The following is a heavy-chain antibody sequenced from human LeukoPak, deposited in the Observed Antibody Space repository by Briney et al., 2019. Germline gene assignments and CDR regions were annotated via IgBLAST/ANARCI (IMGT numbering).Heavy chain of an antibody. CDR2: ISSSSSYI. CDR1: GFTFSHAW. Sequence: GGSLRLSCAASGFTFSHAWMTWVRQAPGKGLEWVSSISSSSSYIYYADSVKGRFTISRDNAKNSLYLQMNSLRAEDTAVYYCARDPQWLLSYFDYWGQGTLVTVSS. CDR3: ARDPQWLLSYFDY. V-gene: IGHV3-21*01. J-gene: IGHJ4*02. D-gene: IGHD3-22*01.